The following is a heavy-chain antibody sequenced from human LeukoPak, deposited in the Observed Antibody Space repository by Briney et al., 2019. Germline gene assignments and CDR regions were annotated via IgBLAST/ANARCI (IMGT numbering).Heavy chain of an antibody. CDR2: LSAYNGNT. J-gene: IGHJ4*02. Sequence: ASVKVSCKASGYTFTSYGISWVRQAPGQGLEWMGWLSAYNGNTNYAQKLQGRVTMTTDTSTSTAYMELRSLRSDDTAVYYCAVSGYYYDSSGYYFDYWGQGTLVTVSS. CDR3: AVSGYYYDSSGYYFDY. V-gene: IGHV1-18*01. D-gene: IGHD3-22*01. CDR1: GYTFTSYG.